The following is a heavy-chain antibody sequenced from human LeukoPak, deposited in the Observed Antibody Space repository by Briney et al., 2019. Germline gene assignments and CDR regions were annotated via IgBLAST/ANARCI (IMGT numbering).Heavy chain of an antibody. Sequence: GASVRLSCKASGFTFTSYGMRWVRQAPGKGLEWMACIRYDEGNKYYADSVKGRFTISRDNPKNTLYLQMNSLRAKDTAVNYCATSRPGITMIVVVPGAFDIWGQGTMATVSS. J-gene: IGHJ3*02. D-gene: IGHD3-22*01. CDR3: ATSRPGITMIVVVPGAFDI. V-gene: IGHV3-30*02. CDR2: IRYDEGNK. CDR1: GFTFTSYG.